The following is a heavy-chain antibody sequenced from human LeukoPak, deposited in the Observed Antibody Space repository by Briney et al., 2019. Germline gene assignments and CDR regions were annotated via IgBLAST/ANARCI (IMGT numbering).Heavy chain of an antibody. Sequence: GESLKISCKGSGYSFTSYWISWVRQMPGTGLEWMGRIDPSDSYTNYSPSFQGHVTISADKSISTAYLQWSSLKASATAMYYCARVWFGELYMDYWGQGTLVTVSS. V-gene: IGHV5-10-1*01. J-gene: IGHJ4*02. CDR3: ARVWFGELYMDY. D-gene: IGHD3-10*01. CDR2: IDPSDSYT. CDR1: GYSFTSYW.